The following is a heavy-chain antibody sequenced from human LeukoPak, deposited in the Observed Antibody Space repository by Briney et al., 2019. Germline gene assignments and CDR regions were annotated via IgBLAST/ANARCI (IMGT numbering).Heavy chain of an antibody. V-gene: IGHV3-33*06. CDR2: IWYDGSNK. CDR3: AKDSGYSYGTLDY. CDR1: GLTFSSYG. J-gene: IGHJ4*02. Sequence: GGSLRLSCAASGLTFSSYGMHWVRQAPGKGLEWVAVIWYDGSNKYYADSVKGRFTISRDNSKNTLYLQMNSLRAEDTAVYYCAKDSGYSYGTLDYWGQGTLVTVSS. D-gene: IGHD5-18*01.